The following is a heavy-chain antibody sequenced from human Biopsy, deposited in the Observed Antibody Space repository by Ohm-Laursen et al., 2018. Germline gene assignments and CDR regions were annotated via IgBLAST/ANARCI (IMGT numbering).Heavy chain of an antibody. CDR1: GGSISNFY. D-gene: IGHD6-13*01. J-gene: IGHJ5*02. Sequence: TLSLTCTVSGGSISNFYWSWIRQPAGKGLEGIGRIYSSGSTNYNPSFKSRVTMSVDTSKNQFPLILSSMTAADAAVYYCAREPRIAAVAYFDPWGQGTLVTVST. CDR2: IYSSGST. CDR3: AREPRIAAVAYFDP. V-gene: IGHV4-4*07.